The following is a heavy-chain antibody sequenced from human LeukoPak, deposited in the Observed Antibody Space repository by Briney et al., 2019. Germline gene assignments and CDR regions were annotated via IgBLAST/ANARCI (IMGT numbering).Heavy chain of an antibody. V-gene: IGHV3-48*01. CDR2: ISSSSSTI. J-gene: IGHJ4*02. Sequence: PGGSLRLSCAASGFTFSSYSVNWVRQAPGKGLEWVSYISSSSSTIYYADSVKGRFTISRDNAKNSLYLQMNSLRAEDTAVYYCARDFAYYYDSSGYYSDYWGQGTLVTVSS. D-gene: IGHD3-22*01. CDR3: ARDFAYYYDSSGYYSDY. CDR1: GFTFSSYS.